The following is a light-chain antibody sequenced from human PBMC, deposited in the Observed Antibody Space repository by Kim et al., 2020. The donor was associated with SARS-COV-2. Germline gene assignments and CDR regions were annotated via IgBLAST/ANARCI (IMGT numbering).Light chain of an antibody. V-gene: IGLV3-1*01. CDR3: QAWDSSTVV. J-gene: IGLJ2*01. CDR2: QDS. Sequence: SVPPGQTASITCSGDKLGDKYACWYQQKPCQSPVLVIYQDSKRPSGIPERFSGSNSGNTATLTISGTQAMDEADYYCQAWDSSTVVFGGGTQLTVL. CDR1: KLGDKY.